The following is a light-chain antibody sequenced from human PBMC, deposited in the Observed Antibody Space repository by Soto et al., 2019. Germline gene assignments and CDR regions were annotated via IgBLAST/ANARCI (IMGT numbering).Light chain of an antibody. CDR3: QRRSNSIT. CDR1: QSVSSN. CDR2: GAS. V-gene: IGKV3-15*01. Sequence: IVMTQSPATLSVSPWERATLSCRASQSVSSNLAWYQQKPGQAPRLLIYGASTRATGIPARFSGSGSGADFTLTISSLEPEDFAVYYCQRRSNSITFGQGTRLEIK. J-gene: IGKJ5*01.